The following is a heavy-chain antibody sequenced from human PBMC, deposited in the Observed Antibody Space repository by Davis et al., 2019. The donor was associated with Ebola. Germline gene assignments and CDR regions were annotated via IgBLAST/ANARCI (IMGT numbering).Heavy chain of an antibody. CDR1: GSTFSSNW. CDR2: ISWNSGSI. J-gene: IGHJ4*02. CDR3: AKGRVSVAARPDY. V-gene: IGHV3-9*01. Sequence: GGSLRLSCPPSGSTFSSNWMYCVRHAPGKGLVWVSGISWNSGSIGYADSVKGRFTISRDHAKNSLYLQMNSLRAEDTTLYYCAKGRVSVAARPDYWGQGTLVTVSS. D-gene: IGHD6-6*01.